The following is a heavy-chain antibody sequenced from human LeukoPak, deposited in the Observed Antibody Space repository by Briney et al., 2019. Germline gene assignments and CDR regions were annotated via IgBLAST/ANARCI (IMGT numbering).Heavy chain of an antibody. CDR3: ARRPYRLTGLIYYYYMDV. J-gene: IGHJ6*03. CDR1: GGSFSDYY. D-gene: IGHD3-9*01. CDR2: INHSGST. V-gene: IGHV4-34*01. Sequence: SETLSLTCALYGGSFSDYYWSWIRQPPGKGLEWIGEINHSGSTNYNPSLTSRVTMSVDTSKNQFSLKLSSVTAADTAVYYCARRPYRLTGLIYYYYMDVWGKGTTVTVSS.